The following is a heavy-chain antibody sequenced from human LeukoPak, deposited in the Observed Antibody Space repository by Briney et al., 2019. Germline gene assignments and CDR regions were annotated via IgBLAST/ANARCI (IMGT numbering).Heavy chain of an antibody. Sequence: GSSVKVSCKASGGTFSSYAISWVRQAPGQGLEWMGGIIPIFGTANYAQKSQGRVTITADESTSTAYMELSSLRSEDTAVYYCARGPRSMVRGVIMDYWGQGTLVTVSS. CDR1: GGTFSSYA. J-gene: IGHJ4*02. CDR3: ARGPRSMVRGVIMDY. D-gene: IGHD3-10*01. V-gene: IGHV1-69*01. CDR2: IIPIFGTA.